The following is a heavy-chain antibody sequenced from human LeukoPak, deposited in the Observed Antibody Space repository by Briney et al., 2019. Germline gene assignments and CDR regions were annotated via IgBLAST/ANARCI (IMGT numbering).Heavy chain of an antibody. V-gene: IGHV3-11*01. CDR2: ISSSGSTI. CDR1: GFTFSDYY. CDR3: ARDDYGSGSYYYYYYMDV. J-gene: IGHJ6*03. D-gene: IGHD3-10*01. Sequence: GGSLRLSCAASGFTFSDYYMSWIRPAPGKGLDWVSYISSSGSTIYYADSVKGRFTISRDNAKNSLYLQMNSLRAEDTAVYYCARDDYGSGSYYYYYYMDVWGKGTTVTVS.